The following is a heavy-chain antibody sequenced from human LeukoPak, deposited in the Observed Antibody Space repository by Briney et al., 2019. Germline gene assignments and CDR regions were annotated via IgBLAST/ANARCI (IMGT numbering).Heavy chain of an antibody. CDR1: GFTFSNYA. V-gene: IGHV3-23*01. J-gene: IGHJ4*02. Sequence: GGSLRLSCAASGFTFSNYAMCWVRQAPGKGLEWVSGINYSGGSIYYADSLKGRFTISRDNSKNTLYLQMNSLRAKDTAVYYCAKDPTYYSGSYFDSWGQGTLVTVSS. D-gene: IGHD5-12*01. CDR2: INYSGGSI. CDR3: AKDPTYYSGSYFDS.